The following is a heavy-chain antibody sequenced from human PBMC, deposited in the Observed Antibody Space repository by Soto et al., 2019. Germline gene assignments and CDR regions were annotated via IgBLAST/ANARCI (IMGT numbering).Heavy chain of an antibody. V-gene: IGHV4-31*03. CDR2: IYYSGST. D-gene: IGHD6-6*01. CDR1: GGSISSGGYY. Sequence: QVQLQESGPGLVKPSQTLSLTCTVSGGSISSGGYYWSWIRQHPGKGLEWIGYIYYSGSTYYNPSLKSRVTISVDTSKNQFALKLSSVTAADRAVYYCARGFKQLVPDGWAYWFDPWGQGTLVTVSS. CDR3: ARGFKQLVPDGWAYWFDP. J-gene: IGHJ5*02.